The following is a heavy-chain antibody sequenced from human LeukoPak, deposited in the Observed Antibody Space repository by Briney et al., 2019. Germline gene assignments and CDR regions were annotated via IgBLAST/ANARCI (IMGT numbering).Heavy chain of an antibody. V-gene: IGHV3-30*03. CDR2: ISYDGSNK. J-gene: IGHJ3*02. CDR1: GFTFSSYG. Sequence: GGSLRLSCAASGFTFSSYGMHWVRQAPGKGLEWVAVISYDGSNKYYADSVKGRFTISRDNSKNTLYLQMNSLRAEDTAVYYCARPTYYYDSSGYSHEAFDIWGQGTMVTVSS. CDR3: ARPTYYYDSSGYSHEAFDI. D-gene: IGHD3-22*01.